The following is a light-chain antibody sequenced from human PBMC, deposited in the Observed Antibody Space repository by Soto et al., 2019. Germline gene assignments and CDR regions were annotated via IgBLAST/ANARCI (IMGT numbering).Light chain of an antibody. CDR3: QQYNNWPYT. J-gene: IGKJ2*01. CDR2: GPS. V-gene: IGKV3-15*01. CDR1: QSVSSY. Sequence: DIVMTQSPATLSVYLGERATVSCRASQSVSSYLAWYQQKPGQTPRLLIYGPSTRATAIQARFSGSGSETDFTLTISSLQSEDFAVYYWQQYNNWPYTFGQGTKLEVK.